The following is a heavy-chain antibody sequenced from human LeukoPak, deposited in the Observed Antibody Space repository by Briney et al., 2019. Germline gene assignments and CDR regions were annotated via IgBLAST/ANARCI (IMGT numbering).Heavy chain of an antibody. CDR1: AYTFTGYY. Sequence: ASVKVSCKASAYTFTGYYMHWVRQAPGQGLEWMGRINPNSGGTNYAQKFQGRVTMTRDTSISTAYMELSRLRFDDTAVYYCVRVLGLRGVKRHFDYWRQGTLVTVSS. V-gene: IGHV1-2*06. CDR3: VRVLGLRGVKRHFDY. CDR2: INPNSGGT. J-gene: IGHJ4*02. D-gene: IGHD3-10*01.